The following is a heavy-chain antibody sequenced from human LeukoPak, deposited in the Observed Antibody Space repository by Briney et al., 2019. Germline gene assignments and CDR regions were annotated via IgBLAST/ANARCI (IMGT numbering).Heavy chain of an antibody. CDR3: ASLRFGELFGFDY. V-gene: IGHV3-30*02. D-gene: IGHD3-10*01. Sequence: GGSLRLSCAASGFTFSSYGMHWVRQAPGKGLEWVAFIRYDGSNKYYADSVKGRFTISRDNSKNTLYLQMNSLRAEDTAVYYCASLRFGELFGFDYWGQGTLVTVSS. CDR1: GFTFSSYG. CDR2: IRYDGSNK. J-gene: IGHJ4*02.